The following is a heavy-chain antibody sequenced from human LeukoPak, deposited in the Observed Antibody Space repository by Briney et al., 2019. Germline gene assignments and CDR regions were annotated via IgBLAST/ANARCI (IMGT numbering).Heavy chain of an antibody. D-gene: IGHD6-13*01. CDR1: GFTFNTYA. Sequence: PGGSLRLSCAASGFTFNTYAMDWVRQAPGKGLEWVATISSDGSKKWYADSVEGRFTISRDSSKNTLYLQMGSARADDTALYYCVRDTSGNSWHPLAYWGQGTLVTVSS. CDR2: ISSDGSKK. V-gene: IGHV3-30-3*01. J-gene: IGHJ4*02. CDR3: VRDTSGNSWHPLAY.